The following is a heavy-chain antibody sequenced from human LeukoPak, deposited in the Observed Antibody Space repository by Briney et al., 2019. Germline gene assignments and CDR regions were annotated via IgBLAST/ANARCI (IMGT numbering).Heavy chain of an antibody. V-gene: IGHV3-21*01. CDR3: AKDDSCSSTSCYTPFDY. Sequence: PGGSLRLSCAASGFTFSSYSMNWVRQAPGKGLEWVSSISSGGSYIYYADSVKGRFTISRDNAKNSLYLQMNSLRAEDTAVYYCAKDDSCSSTSCYTPFDYWGQGTLVTVSS. D-gene: IGHD2-2*02. CDR1: GFTFSSYS. J-gene: IGHJ4*02. CDR2: ISSGGSYI.